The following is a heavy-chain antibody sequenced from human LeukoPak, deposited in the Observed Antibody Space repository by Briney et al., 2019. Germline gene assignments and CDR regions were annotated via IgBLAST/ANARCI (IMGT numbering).Heavy chain of an antibody. Sequence: GGSLRLSCAASGFTFDDYAMHWVRQAPGKGLEWVSGISWNSGSIGYADSVKGRFTISRDNAKNSLYLQMNSLRAEDTAVYYCAREAGSTMIVVVADAFDIWGQGTMVTVSS. V-gene: IGHV3-9*01. CDR2: ISWNSGSI. J-gene: IGHJ3*02. CDR3: AREAGSTMIVVVADAFDI. D-gene: IGHD3-22*01. CDR1: GFTFDDYA.